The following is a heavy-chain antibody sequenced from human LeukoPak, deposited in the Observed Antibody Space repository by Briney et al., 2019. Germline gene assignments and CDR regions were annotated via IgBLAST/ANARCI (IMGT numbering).Heavy chain of an antibody. D-gene: IGHD6-13*01. CDR3: AKRPSSSSPIDY. CDR2: IRYDGSNK. Sequence: GGSLRLSCAASGFTFSSYGMHWVRQAPGKGPGWVAFIRYDGSNKYYADSVKGRFTISRDNSKNTLYLQMNSLRAEDTAVYYCAKRPSSSSPIDYWGQGTLVTVSS. CDR1: GFTFSSYG. V-gene: IGHV3-30*02. J-gene: IGHJ4*02.